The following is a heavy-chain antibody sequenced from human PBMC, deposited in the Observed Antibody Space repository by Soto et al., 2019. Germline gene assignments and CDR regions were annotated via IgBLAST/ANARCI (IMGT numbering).Heavy chain of an antibody. D-gene: IGHD3-3*01. J-gene: IGHJ5*02. CDR1: GGSVNGYY. V-gene: IGHV4-34*01. Sequence: SETLSLTCAVYGGSVNGYYWNWIRQPPGKGLEWIGEINHTGGTHYNPSLKSRVTMSVDTSKNQFSLRLSSVTAADTAIYFCATRITVFGLLIPPFDHWGQGTQVTVSS. CDR3: ATRITVFGLLIPPFDH. CDR2: INHTGGT.